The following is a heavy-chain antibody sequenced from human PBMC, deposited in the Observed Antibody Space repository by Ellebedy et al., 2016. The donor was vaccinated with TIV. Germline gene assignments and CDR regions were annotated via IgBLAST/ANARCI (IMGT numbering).Heavy chain of an antibody. CDR2: ISYDGSNK. J-gene: IGHJ3*02. V-gene: IGHV3-30*18. CDR3: AKGRPEKYCSSTSCYWGPQADAFDI. D-gene: IGHD2-2*01. CDR1: GFTFSSYG. Sequence: LSLTCXASGFTFSSYGMHWVRQAPGKGLEWVAVISYDGSNKYYADSVKGRFTISRDNSKNTLYLQMNSLRAEDTAVYYCAKGRPEKYCSSTSCYWGPQADAFDIWGQGTMVTVSS.